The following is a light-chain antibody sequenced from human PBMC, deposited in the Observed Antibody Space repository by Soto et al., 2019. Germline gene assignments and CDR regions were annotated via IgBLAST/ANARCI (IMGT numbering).Light chain of an antibody. CDR3: QQHNSYWT. Sequence: DIQMTQSPSTLSASVGDRVTITCRASQSISSWLAWYQQKPGKAPKLLIYKASSLESGVPSRFSGSGSDTEFTLTISSLQPEDFATYYCQQHNSYWTFGQGTKVEIK. CDR2: KAS. V-gene: IGKV1-5*03. CDR1: QSISSW. J-gene: IGKJ1*01.